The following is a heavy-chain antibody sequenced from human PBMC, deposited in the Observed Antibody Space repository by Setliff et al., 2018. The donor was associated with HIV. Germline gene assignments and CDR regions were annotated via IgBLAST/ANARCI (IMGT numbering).Heavy chain of an antibody. D-gene: IGHD3-22*01. CDR2: IIPIVTIA. CDR1: GGSFTSYT. J-gene: IGHJ5*02. CDR3: ARERPGDHYESTGYQLADWFDP. V-gene: IGHV1-69*04. Sequence: SVKVSCKASGGSFTSYTFSWVRQAPGQGLEWMGRIIPIVTIAHYAEQFVGRVTITADKSTSTTYMEVRSLRSEDTAVYYCARERPGDHYESTGYQLADWFDPWGQGTLVTVSS.